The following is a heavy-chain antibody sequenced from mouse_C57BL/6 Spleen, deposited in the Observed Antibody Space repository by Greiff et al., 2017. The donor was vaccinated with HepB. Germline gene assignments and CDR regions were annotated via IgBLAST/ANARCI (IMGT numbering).Heavy chain of an antibody. J-gene: IGHJ1*03. Sequence: VQLKESGPELVKPGASVKIPCKASGYTFTDYNMDWVKQSHGKSLEWIGDINPNNGGTIYNQKFKGKATLTVDKSSSTAYMELRSLTSEDTAVYYCARSDGNYGNFDVWGTGTTVTVSS. CDR3: ARSDGNYGNFDV. D-gene: IGHD2-1*01. CDR2: INPNNGGT. CDR1: GYTFTDYN. V-gene: IGHV1-18*01.